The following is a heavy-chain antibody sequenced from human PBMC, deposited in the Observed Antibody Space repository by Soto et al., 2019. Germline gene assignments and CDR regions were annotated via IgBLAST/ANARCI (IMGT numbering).Heavy chain of an antibody. V-gene: IGHV1-69*13. CDR2: IIPIFGTA. CDR1: GGTFSSYA. J-gene: IGHJ4*02. CDR3: AFGYSYGPSQYYFGY. Sequence: ASVKVSCKASGGTFSSYAISWVRQAPGQGLEWMGGIIPIFGTANYAQKFQGRVTITADESTSTAYMELSSLRSEDTAVYYCAFGYSYGPSQYYFGYWGQGTLVTVPS. D-gene: IGHD5-18*01.